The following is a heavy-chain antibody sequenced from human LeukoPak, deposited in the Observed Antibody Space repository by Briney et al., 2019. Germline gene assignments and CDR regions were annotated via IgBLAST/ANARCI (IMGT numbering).Heavy chain of an antibody. V-gene: IGHV4-34*10. Sequence: PSETLSLTCAAYGGSFSGYYWGWIRQPPGKGLEWIGSMHNTMSTYYHPSLKSQVTMSMDRSTYKCSLKLSSVAVAATAVDYCARDARDGSGTYLRIFDRWGQGTLVTVSS. J-gene: IGHJ5*02. CDR2: MHNTMST. CDR1: GGSFSGYY. D-gene: IGHD3-22*01. CDR3: ARDARDGSGTYLRIFDR.